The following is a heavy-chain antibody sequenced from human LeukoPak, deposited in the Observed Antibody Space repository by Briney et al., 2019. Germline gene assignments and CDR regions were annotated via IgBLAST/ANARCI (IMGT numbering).Heavy chain of an antibody. CDR2: ISNSGGNT. J-gene: IGHJ4*02. CDR3: AKPTRTGPAKAFDY. CDR1: GFTFRNYG. D-gene: IGHD3/OR15-3a*01. Sequence: GGSLRLSCAASGFTFRNYGMSWVRQAPGEGLEWVSAISNSGGNTYYADSVKGRFTISRDNSRNTLYLQMNSLRAEDTAIYYCAKPTRTGPAKAFDYWGQGTLVTVSS. V-gene: IGHV3-23*01.